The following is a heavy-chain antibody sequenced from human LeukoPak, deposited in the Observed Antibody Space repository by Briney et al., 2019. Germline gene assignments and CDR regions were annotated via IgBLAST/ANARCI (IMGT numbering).Heavy chain of an antibody. D-gene: IGHD3-10*01. CDR3: AREQYYYGSGTHFDY. J-gene: IGHJ4*02. CDR2: IWYDGSNK. Sequence: GRSLRLSCAASGFTFSSYGMHWVRQAPGKGLEWVAVIWYDGSNKYYADSVRGRFTISRDNSKNTLYLQMNSLRAEDTAVYYCAREQYYYGSGTHFDYWGQGTLVTVSS. V-gene: IGHV3-33*01. CDR1: GFTFSSYG.